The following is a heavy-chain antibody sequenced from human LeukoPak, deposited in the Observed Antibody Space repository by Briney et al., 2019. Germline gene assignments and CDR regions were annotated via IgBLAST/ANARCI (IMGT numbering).Heavy chain of an antibody. Sequence: GGSLRLSCAASGFIFSSYGMHWVRQAPGKGLEWVAVIYYDGSNKYYADSVRGRFTISRDNSKNTLFLQMSSLRAEDTAVYYCGRDTFYSSGVYGLDVWGQGTTVTVSS. V-gene: IGHV3-33*01. D-gene: IGHD3-22*01. CDR1: GFIFSSYG. CDR3: GRDTFYSSGVYGLDV. CDR2: IYYDGSNK. J-gene: IGHJ6*02.